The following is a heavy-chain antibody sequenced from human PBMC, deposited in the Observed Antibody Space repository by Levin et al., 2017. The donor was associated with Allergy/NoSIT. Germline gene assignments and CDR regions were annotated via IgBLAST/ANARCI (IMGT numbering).Heavy chain of an antibody. CDR3: ARAAYSSGWPYFQH. CDR1: GFTFSSYS. D-gene: IGHD6-19*01. Sequence: GGSLRLSCAASGFTFSSYSMNWVRQAPGKGLEWVSSISSSSSYIYYADSVKGRFTISRDNAKNSLYLQMNSLRAEDTAVYYCARAAYSSGWPYFQHWGQGTLVTVSS. CDR2: ISSSSSYI. J-gene: IGHJ1*01. V-gene: IGHV3-21*01.